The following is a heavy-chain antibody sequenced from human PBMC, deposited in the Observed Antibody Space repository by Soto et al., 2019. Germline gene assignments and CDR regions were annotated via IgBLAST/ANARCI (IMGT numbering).Heavy chain of an antibody. CDR3: AVEDSGYEFGDWFDP. CDR2: IIPILGIA. D-gene: IGHD5-12*01. V-gene: IGHV1-69*02. Sequence: QVQLVQSGAEVKKPGSSVKVSCKASGGTFSSYTISWVRQAPGQGLEWMGRIIPILGIANYAQKFQGRVTITADKSTSTAYMELSSLRSEDTAVYYCAVEDSGYEFGDWFDPWGQGTLVTVSS. J-gene: IGHJ5*02. CDR1: GGTFSSYT.